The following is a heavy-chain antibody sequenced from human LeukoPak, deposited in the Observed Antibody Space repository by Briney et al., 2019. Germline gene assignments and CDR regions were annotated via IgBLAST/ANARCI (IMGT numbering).Heavy chain of an antibody. CDR1: GFIFSTSG. J-gene: IGHJ1*01. Sequence: PGGSLRLSCAASGFIFSTSGMNWVRQAPGRGLEWLAYVSGSSATKYYADSVKGRFTISRDNAENSLFLQMNSLRAEDTAVYYCTENSITMNRRWGQGTLVTVSS. D-gene: IGHD3-22*01. CDR3: TENSITMNRR. V-gene: IGHV3-48*04. CDR2: VSGSSATK.